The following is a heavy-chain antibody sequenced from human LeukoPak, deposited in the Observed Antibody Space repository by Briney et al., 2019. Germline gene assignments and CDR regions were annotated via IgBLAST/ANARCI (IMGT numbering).Heavy chain of an antibody. D-gene: IGHD3-22*01. V-gene: IGHV3-23*01. J-gene: IGHJ4*02. CDR1: GFTFSSYA. Sequence: GGSLRLSCAASGFTFSSYAMSWVRQAPGKGLEWVSAISGSGGSTYYADSVKGRFTISRDNSKNALYLQMNSLRAEDTAVYYCASPYYFDSSGYYRLDYWGQGTLVTVSS. CDR3: ASPYYFDSSGYYRLDY. CDR2: ISGSGGST.